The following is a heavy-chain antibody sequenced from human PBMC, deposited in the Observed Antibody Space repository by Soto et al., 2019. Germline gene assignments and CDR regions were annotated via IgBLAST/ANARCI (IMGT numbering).Heavy chain of an antibody. CDR3: ARHGCKLLRKLTGPFDY. CDR2: IYYSGST. J-gene: IGHJ4*02. D-gene: IGHD3-10*01. Sequence: SETLSLTCTVSGGSISSYYWSWFRQPPGKGIEWIGYIYYSGSTNYNPSHKRRVTISVDTSKNQISLKLSSVTAAAPAAYSCARHGCKLLRKLTGPFDYWGRGTMVTVAS. V-gene: IGHV4-59*08. CDR1: GGSISSYY.